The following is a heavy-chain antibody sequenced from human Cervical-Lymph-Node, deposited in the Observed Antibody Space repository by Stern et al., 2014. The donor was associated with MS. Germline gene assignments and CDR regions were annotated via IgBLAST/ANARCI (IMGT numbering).Heavy chain of an antibody. V-gene: IGHV4-39*01. D-gene: IGHD6-13*01. CDR1: GGSISSSSYY. CDR2: IYYSGST. CDR3: ARYSSSWYRYYYGMDV. Sequence: QVQLQESGPGLVKPSETLSLTCTVSGGSISSSSYYWGWIRQPPGKGLEXIGSIYYSGSTYYNPSLKSRVTITVDTSKNQFSLKLSSGTAADTAVYYCARYSSSWYRYYYGMDVWGQGTTVTVSS. J-gene: IGHJ6*02.